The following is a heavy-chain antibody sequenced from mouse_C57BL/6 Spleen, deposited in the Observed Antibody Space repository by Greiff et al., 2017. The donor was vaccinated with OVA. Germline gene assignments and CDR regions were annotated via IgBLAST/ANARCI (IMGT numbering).Heavy chain of an antibody. V-gene: IGHV1-15*01. J-gene: IGHJ2*01. Sequence: VQLQQSGAELVRPGASVTLSCKASGYTFTDYEMHWVQQTPVHGLEWIGAIDPETGGTASNQEFTGKAILTADKSSSKAYMELRSLTSEDSSVNYCTEGGSNYLFDYWSQGTALTVPS. CDR3: TEGGSNYLFDY. D-gene: IGHD2-5*01. CDR1: GYTFTDYE. CDR2: IDPETGGT.